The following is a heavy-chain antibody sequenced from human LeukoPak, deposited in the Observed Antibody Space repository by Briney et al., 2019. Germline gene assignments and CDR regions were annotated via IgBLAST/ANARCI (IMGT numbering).Heavy chain of an antibody. V-gene: IGHV3-74*01. J-gene: IGHJ4*02. CDR3: ASGREGYFDY. CDR2: LSTDGSST. CDR1: GFTFSSYW. Sequence: GGSLRLSCAASGFTFSSYWMHWVRQAPGQGLVWLSRLSTDGSSTDYADSVKGRFTISRDNAKNTLYLQMNSLRAEDTAVYYCASGREGYFDYWGQGTLVTVSS.